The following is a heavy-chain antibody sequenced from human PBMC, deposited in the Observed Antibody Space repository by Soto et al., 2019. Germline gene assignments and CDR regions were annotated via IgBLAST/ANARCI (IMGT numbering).Heavy chain of an antibody. Sequence: PGESLKISCNGSGYSLTSYWISWVRQMPWKGLEWMGRIDPSDSYTNYSPSFQGHVTISADKSISTAYLQWSSLKASDTAMYYCARHPNYDSSGYLNDAFDIWGQGTMVTVSS. CDR2: IDPSDSYT. CDR3: ARHPNYDSSGYLNDAFDI. CDR1: GYSLTSYW. J-gene: IGHJ3*02. D-gene: IGHD3-22*01. V-gene: IGHV5-10-1*01.